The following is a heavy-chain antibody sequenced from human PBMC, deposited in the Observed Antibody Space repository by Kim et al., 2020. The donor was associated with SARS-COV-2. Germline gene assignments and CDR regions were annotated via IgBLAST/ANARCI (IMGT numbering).Heavy chain of an antibody. J-gene: IGHJ4*02. CDR3: ATRDTSDWHYFGC. D-gene: IGHD2-21*02. V-gene: IGHV3-23*01. Sequence: AGSVEGRFTTSRDNAENTVYLQMNSLRAEETAVYYCATRDTSDWHYFGCWGQGTLITVSS.